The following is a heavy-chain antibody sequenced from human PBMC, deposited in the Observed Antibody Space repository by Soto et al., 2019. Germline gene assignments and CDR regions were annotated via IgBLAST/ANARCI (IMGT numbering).Heavy chain of an antibody. CDR2: ISAYSGDI. D-gene: IGHD5-12*01. J-gene: IGHJ4*02. Sequence: ASVKVSWKASDYTFSSYGVSWVRQAPGQGLEWMGWISAYSGDIKYAQNFQGRVTLTTDTSTSTAYMELRSLRAEDTAVYYCARDGGYGTPFDYWGQGTLVTVSS. V-gene: IGHV1-18*01. CDR3: ARDGGYGTPFDY. CDR1: DYTFSSYG.